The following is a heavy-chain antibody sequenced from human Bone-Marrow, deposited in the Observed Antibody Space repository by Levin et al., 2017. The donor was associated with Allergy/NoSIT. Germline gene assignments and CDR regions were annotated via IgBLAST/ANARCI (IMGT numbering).Heavy chain of an antibody. CDR3: TGRIAVAGLTDY. V-gene: IGHV3-15*01. Sequence: PGGSLRLSCAASGFTFSNAWMSWVRQAPGKGLEWVGRIKSKTDGGTTDYAAPVKGRFTISRDDSKNTLYLQMKSLKTEDTAVYYCTGRIAVAGLTDYWGQGTLVTVSS. J-gene: IGHJ4*02. CDR1: GFTFSNAW. D-gene: IGHD6-19*01. CDR2: IKSKTDGGTT.